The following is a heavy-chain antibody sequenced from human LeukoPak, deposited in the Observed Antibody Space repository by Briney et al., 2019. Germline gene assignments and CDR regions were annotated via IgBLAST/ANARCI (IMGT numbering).Heavy chain of an antibody. Sequence: GGSLRLSCAASGFNFSAYWMTWVRQVLGKGLEWVANIKEDGSEIYYVDAVKGRFSISRDNAKTSLYLQMNNLSVADTAVYYCVTDQTGRHPYFFDYWGQGTLVTVSS. D-gene: IGHD3-10*01. CDR3: VTDQTGRHPYFFDY. V-gene: IGHV3-7*01. CDR1: GFNFSAYW. CDR2: IKEDGSEI. J-gene: IGHJ4*02.